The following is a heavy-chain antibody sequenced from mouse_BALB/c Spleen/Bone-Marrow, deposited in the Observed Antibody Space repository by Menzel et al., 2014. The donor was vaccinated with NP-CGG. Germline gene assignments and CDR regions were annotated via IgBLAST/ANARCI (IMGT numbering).Heavy chain of an antibody. CDR2: IDPANGNT. CDR1: GFNIKDTY. V-gene: IGHV14-3*02. CDR3: ASYYYGHYFDY. J-gene: IGHJ2*01. D-gene: IGHD1-1*01. Sequence: VQLKDSGAELVKPGASVKLSCTASGFNIKDTYMHWVKQRPEQGLGWIGRIDPANGNTKYDPKFQGKATITADTSSNTAYLQLSSLTSEDTAVYYCASYYYGHYFDYWGQGTTLTVSS.